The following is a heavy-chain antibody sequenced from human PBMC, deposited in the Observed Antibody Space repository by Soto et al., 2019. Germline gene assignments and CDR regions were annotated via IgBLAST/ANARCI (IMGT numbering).Heavy chain of an antibody. CDR2: INHSGST. CDR1: CGSFSVYY. CDR3: ARGRRAEPMVRGVISLVGMDV. Sequence: LXLTFAVYCGSFSVYYWSWIRQPPVNGLEWIGEINHSGSTNYNPSLKSRVTISVDTSKNQFSLKLSSVTAADTAVYYCARGRRAEPMVRGVISLVGMDVWGQGTTVTVSS. V-gene: IGHV4-34*01. D-gene: IGHD3-10*01. J-gene: IGHJ6*02.